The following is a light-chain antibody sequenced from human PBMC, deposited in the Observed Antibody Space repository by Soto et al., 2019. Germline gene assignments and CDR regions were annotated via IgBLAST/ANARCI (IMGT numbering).Light chain of an antibody. V-gene: IGLV1-51*01. CDR1: SSNIGDHY. CDR2: DDN. CDR3: ATWGANLRV. J-gene: IGLJ3*02. Sequence: QSVLTQPPSVSAAPGQTVIISCSGSSSNIGDHYVFWYQQFPGTAPRLLIYDDNKRPPGIPDRFSGSKSGTSATLGITGLQTGDEADYYCATWGANLRVFGGGTKLTVL.